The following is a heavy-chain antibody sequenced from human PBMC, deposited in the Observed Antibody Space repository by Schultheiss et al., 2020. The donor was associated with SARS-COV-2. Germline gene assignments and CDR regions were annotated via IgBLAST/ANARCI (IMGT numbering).Heavy chain of an antibody. V-gene: IGHV4-34*01. Sequence: SETLSLTCAVYGGSFSGYYWSWIRQPPGKGLEWIGYISDSGSTNYNPSLKSRVTISVDTSKNQFSLKLSSVTAADTAVYYCARAIAAAGIWFDPWGQGTLVTVSS. J-gene: IGHJ5*02. D-gene: IGHD6-13*01. CDR3: ARAIAAAGIWFDP. CDR1: GGSFSGYY. CDR2: ISDSGST.